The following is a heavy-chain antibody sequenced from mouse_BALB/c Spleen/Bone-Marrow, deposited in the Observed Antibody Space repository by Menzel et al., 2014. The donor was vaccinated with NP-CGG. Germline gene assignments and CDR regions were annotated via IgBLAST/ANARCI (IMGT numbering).Heavy chain of an antibody. D-gene: IGHD1-1*01. J-gene: IGHJ1*01. CDR2: ISSGSSTI. CDR1: GFTFSSFG. V-gene: IGHV5-17*02. Sequence: EVQLQESGGGLVQPGGSRKLSCAASGFTFSSFGMHWVRQAPEKGLEWVAYISSGSSTIYYADTVKGRFTISRDKPKNTLFLQMTSLRSEDAAMYYCARRGSNHWYFDVWGAGTTVTVSS. CDR3: ARRGSNHWYFDV.